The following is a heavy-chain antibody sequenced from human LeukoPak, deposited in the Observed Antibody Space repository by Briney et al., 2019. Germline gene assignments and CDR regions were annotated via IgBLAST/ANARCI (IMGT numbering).Heavy chain of an antibody. Sequence: SETLSLTCTVSGGSISTYYWSWTRQPPGKGLEWIGYVYYSGSTKYNPSLTSRVTISVDTSKNQFSPKLSSVTAADTAIYYCARRVASRPVYCFDYWGQGKLVTVSS. CDR1: GGSISTYY. V-gene: IGHV4-59*01. J-gene: IGHJ4*02. CDR3: ARRVASRPVYCFDY. D-gene: IGHD2-15*01. CDR2: VYYSGST.